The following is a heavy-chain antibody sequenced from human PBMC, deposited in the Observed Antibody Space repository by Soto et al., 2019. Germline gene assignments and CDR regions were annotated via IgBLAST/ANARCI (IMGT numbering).Heavy chain of an antibody. V-gene: IGHV1-2*02. Sequence: ASVKVSCKASGYTFTAQYLHWVRKAPGEGLEWMGWINPTTGAARYAQKFQGRVTMTRDTSMSTAYLEVRSLRPDDTAVYYCAKGDSSWVSWFDPWGQGTLVTVSS. CDR1: GYTFTAQY. D-gene: IGHD6-19*01. CDR3: AKGDSSWVSWFDP. CDR2: INPTTGAA. J-gene: IGHJ5*02.